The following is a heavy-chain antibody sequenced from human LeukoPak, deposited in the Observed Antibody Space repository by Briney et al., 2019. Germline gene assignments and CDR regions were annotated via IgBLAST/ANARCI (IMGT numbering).Heavy chain of an antibody. CDR2: IVGSGGST. CDR1: GSTFSNYA. CDR3: SKWGDYDVLTGYYDSDF. D-gene: IGHD3-9*01. J-gene: IGHJ4*02. V-gene: IGHV3-23*01. Sequence: PGASLRLSCAASGSTFSNYAMSWVRQAPGKGLEWVSAIVGSGGSTYYADSVKGRFSISRDNSKNTLFLQMNSLRVEDTALYYCSKWGDYDVLTGYYDSDFWGQGTLVTVSS.